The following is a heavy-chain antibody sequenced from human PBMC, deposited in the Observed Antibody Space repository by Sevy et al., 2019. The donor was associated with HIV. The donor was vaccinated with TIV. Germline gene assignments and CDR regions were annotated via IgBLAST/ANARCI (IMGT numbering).Heavy chain of an antibody. Sequence: SETLSLTCTVSGGSISSYYWSWIRQPPGKGLEWIGYIYYSGSTNYNPSLKSRVTIAVDTSKNQFSLKLSSVTAADTAVYYCARYYDSSGYDYWGQGTLVTVSS. D-gene: IGHD3-22*01. CDR3: ARYYDSSGYDY. CDR1: GGSISSYY. J-gene: IGHJ4*02. V-gene: IGHV4-59*01. CDR2: IYYSGST.